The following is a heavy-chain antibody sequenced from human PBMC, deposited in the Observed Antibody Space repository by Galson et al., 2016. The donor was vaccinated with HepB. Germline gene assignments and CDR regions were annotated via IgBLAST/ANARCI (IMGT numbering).Heavy chain of an antibody. Sequence: SETLSLTCTVSGGSISNSTYSWGWIRQPPGRGLEWMGSIFKSGSPYYNPSVRSRVTLSVDTSTNQFSLTLSSVTAANTAFYFCARHHCSGGSCYSWGRNYYFDHWGQGTLVTVSS. CDR2: IFKSGSP. CDR1: GGSISNSTYS. D-gene: IGHD2-15*01. CDR3: ARHHCSGGSCYSWGRNYYFDH. J-gene: IGHJ4*02. V-gene: IGHV4-39*01.